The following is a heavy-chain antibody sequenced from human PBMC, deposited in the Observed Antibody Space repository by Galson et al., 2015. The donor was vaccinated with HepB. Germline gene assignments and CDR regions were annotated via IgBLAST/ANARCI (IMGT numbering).Heavy chain of an antibody. CDR2: ISGSGGST. J-gene: IGHJ4*02. CDR3: AKDYGDYPYYFDY. CDR1: GFTFSSYA. D-gene: IGHD4-17*01. V-gene: IGHV3-23*01. Sequence: SLRLSCAASGFTFSSYAMSWVRQAPGKGLEWVSAISGSGGSTYYADSVKGRFTISRDNSKNTLYLQMNSLRAEDTAVYYCAKDYGDYPYYFDYWGQGTLVTVSS.